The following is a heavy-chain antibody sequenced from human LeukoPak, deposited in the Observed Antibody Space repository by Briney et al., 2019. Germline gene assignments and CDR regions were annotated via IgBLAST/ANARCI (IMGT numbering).Heavy chain of an antibody. CDR1: GGSISSYY. J-gene: IGHJ4*02. CDR2: IYYSGST. Sequence: SETLPLTCTVSGGSISSYYWSWIRQPPGKGLEWIGYIYYSGSTNYNPSLKSRVTISVDTSKNQFSLKLSSVTAADTAVYYCARRKVTVFDYWGQGTLVTVSS. D-gene: IGHD4-17*01. CDR3: ARRKVTVFDY. V-gene: IGHV4-59*01.